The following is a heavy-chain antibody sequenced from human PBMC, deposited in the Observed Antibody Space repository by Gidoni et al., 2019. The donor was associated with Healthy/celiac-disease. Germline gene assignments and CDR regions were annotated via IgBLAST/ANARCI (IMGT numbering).Heavy chain of an antibody. V-gene: IGHV3-11*06. J-gene: IGHJ4*02. Sequence: QVQLVESGGGLVKPGGSLRLSCAASGFTFSDYYMSWIRQAPGKGLEWVSYISSSSSYTNYADSVKGRFTISRDNAKNSLYLQMNSLRAEDTAVYYCASAGGRYYDSSVTPTIPQQLDYWGQGTLVTVSS. CDR3: ASAGGRYYDSSVTPTIPQQLDY. D-gene: IGHD3-22*01. CDR2: ISSSSSYT. CDR1: GFTFSDYY.